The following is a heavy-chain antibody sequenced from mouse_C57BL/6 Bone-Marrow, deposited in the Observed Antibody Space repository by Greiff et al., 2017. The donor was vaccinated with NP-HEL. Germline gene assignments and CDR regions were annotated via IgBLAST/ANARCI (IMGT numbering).Heavy chain of an antibody. CDR3: ARFGYLAWFAY. CDR2: IDPSDSYT. Sequence: QVQLQQPGAELVMPGASVKLSCKASGYTFTSYWMHWVKQRPGQGLEWIGEIDPSDSYTNYNQKFKGKSTLTVDKSASTAYMPLSSLTSEDSAVYYCARFGYLAWFAYWGKGTLVTVAA. J-gene: IGHJ3*01. V-gene: IGHV1-69*01. D-gene: IGHD2-2*01. CDR1: GYTFTSYW.